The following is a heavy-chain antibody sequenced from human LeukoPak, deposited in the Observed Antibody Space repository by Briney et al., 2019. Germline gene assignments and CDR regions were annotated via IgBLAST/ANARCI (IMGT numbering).Heavy chain of an antibody. V-gene: IGHV3-48*03. Sequence: PGGSLRLSCVTSGFTFSNYDMNWVRQAPGKGLEWVSYISNSGSSKYYVDSVKGRFTISRDNAKNSLYLQMNSLRAEDTAVYYCARRSYYDSGGYYYDFWGQGTLVTVSS. CDR3: ARRSYYDSGGYYYDF. CDR1: GFTFSNYD. J-gene: IGHJ4*02. CDR2: ISNSGSSK. D-gene: IGHD3-22*01.